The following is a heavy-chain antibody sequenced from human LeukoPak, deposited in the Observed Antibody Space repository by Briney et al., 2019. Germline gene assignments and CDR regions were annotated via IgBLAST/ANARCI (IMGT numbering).Heavy chain of an antibody. J-gene: IGHJ2*01. CDR3: AKEGDTALVTGYFDL. D-gene: IGHD5-18*01. Sequence: SVKASCKASGGTFGSYVISWVRQAPGQGLEWMGGIIPIFGTAHYAQKFQGRLTITADESTSTVYMEMSSLRSEDTAMYYCAKEGDTALVTGYFDLWGRGTLVTVSS. V-gene: IGHV1-69*13. CDR2: IIPIFGTA. CDR1: GGTFGSYV.